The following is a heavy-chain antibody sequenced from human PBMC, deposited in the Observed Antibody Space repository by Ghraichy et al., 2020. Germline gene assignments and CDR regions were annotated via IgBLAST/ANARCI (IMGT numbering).Heavy chain of an antibody. J-gene: IGHJ6*02. CDR2: ISSSSSYI. CDR1: GFTFSSYS. D-gene: IGHD3-10*01. Sequence: GGSLRLSCAASGFTFSSYSMNWVRQAPGKGLEWVSSISSSSSYIYYADSVKGRFTISRDNAKNSLYLQMNSLRAEDTAVYYCARDGTMVQGVPYVWGQGTTVTVSS. V-gene: IGHV3-21*01. CDR3: ARDGTMVQGVPYV.